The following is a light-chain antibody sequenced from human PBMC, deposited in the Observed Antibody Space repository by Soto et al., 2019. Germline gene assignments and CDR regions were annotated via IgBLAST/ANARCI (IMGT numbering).Light chain of an antibody. V-gene: IGKV1-39*01. CDR1: QSISTF. Sequence: DIQMTQSPSSLSASVGDRLTITCRASQSISTFLSWYQQKSGKAPKLLIYAASSLQSGVPSRFSGSGSGTDFTLTISSLQPEDFASYYCQQSYSTPYTFGQGTKLEI. J-gene: IGKJ2*01. CDR3: QQSYSTPYT. CDR2: AAS.